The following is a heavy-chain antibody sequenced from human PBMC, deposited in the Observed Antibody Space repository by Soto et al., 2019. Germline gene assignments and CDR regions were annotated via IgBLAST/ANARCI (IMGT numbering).Heavy chain of an antibody. CDR3: ARDPRYNQRDY. J-gene: IGHJ4*02. V-gene: IGHV3-30-3*01. Sequence: QVQLVESGGGVVQPGRSLRLSCAASGFTFSSYAMHWVRQAPGKGLEWVAVISYDGSNKYYADSVKGRFTISRDNSKNTLYLQMNSLRAEDTAVYYCARDPRYNQRDYWGQGTLVTVSS. D-gene: IGHD1-1*01. CDR2: ISYDGSNK. CDR1: GFTFSSYA.